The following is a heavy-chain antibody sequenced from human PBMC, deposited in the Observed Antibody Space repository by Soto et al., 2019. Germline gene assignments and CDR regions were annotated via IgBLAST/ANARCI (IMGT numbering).Heavy chain of an antibody. Sequence: ASVTVSCTASGYTFTINGISWVRQAPGQGLEWMGWISANNGTANYAQKFQGRVTMTADESTSTAYMELSSLRSEDTAVYYCARGGRDIVVVVAATPYNWFDPWGQGTLVTSPQ. CDR1: GYTFTING. CDR3: ARGGRDIVVVVAATPYNWFDP. D-gene: IGHD2-15*01. CDR2: ISANNGTA. V-gene: IGHV1-18*01. J-gene: IGHJ5*02.